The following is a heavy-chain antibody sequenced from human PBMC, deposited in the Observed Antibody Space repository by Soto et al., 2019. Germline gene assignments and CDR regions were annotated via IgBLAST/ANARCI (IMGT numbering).Heavy chain of an antibody. V-gene: IGHV3-33*01. CDR1: GFTFNFYG. J-gene: IGHJ4*02. D-gene: IGHD1-26*01. CDR2: TRHDGSDI. CDR3: ARDGVGSTPFFGYFDY. Sequence: QVQLVESGGGVVQPGGSLRLSCAASGFTFNFYGMHWVRQAPGKGLEWVAITRHDGSDIYYADSVKGRFTISRDNSKNTLYLQMNGLRAEDTARYYCARDGVGSTPFFGYFDYRGQGAQVSVSS.